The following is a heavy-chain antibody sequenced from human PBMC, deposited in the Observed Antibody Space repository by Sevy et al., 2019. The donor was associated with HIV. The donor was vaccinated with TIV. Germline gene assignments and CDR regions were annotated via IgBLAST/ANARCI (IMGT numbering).Heavy chain of an antibody. D-gene: IGHD1-26*01. V-gene: IGHV3-53*01. Sequence: GGSLRLSCAASGLTVSRKYMSWVRQAPGKGLEWVSVIYSGGSTYYADSVKGRFTISRDNSKNTMYLQINSLRVEDTAVYYCARPVDDSGSYFRGMDVWGRGTTVTVSS. J-gene: IGHJ6*02. CDR3: ARPVDDSGSYFRGMDV. CDR1: GLTVSRKY. CDR2: IYSGGST.